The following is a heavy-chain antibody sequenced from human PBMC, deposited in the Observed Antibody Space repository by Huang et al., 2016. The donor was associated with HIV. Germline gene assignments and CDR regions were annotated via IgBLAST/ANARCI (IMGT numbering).Heavy chain of an antibody. J-gene: IGHJ3*02. V-gene: IGHV1-24*01. D-gene: IGHD2-15*01. CDR1: GYTVSELS. Sequence: QVQLVESGAELKNPGASVRVSCKVSGYTVSELSLHWVRQAPEKGLEWMGGFDPEEGETIYAQRLKGRVTMTEDTSTDTADMELSSLRPEDTAVYYCATSTPDVGAGVLRSAFDIWGQGTMVTVSS. CDR2: FDPEEGET. CDR3: ATSTPDVGAGVLRSAFDI.